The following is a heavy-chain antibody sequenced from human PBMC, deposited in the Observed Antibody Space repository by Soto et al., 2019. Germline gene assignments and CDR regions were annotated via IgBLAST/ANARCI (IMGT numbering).Heavy chain of an antibody. D-gene: IGHD3-3*02. V-gene: IGHV3-7*05. CDR2: IKEDGSEK. CDR3: AIDGYISNRGVFGY. CDR1: GFTFSSYW. Sequence: GGSLRLSCAASGFTFSSYWMNWVRQAPGKGLEWVANIKEDGSEKYYVDSVKGRFTISRDNSKNSLSLQMNSLRAEDTAVYYCAIDGYISNRGVFGYWGQGTPVPVSS. J-gene: IGHJ4*02.